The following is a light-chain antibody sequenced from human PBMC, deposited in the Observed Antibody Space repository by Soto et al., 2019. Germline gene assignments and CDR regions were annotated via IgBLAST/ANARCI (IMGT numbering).Light chain of an antibody. V-gene: IGLV2-8*01. CDR3: KSYAGSNTYV. Sequence: QSALTQPPSESGSPGQSVTISCTGTKNDIGVYDFVSWYQHHPGKAPRLIIYEVVQRPSGVPDRFSGSKSGKPASLTVSGLQASDEADYCCKSYAGSNTYVFGSGTKVTVL. J-gene: IGLJ1*01. CDR1: KNDIGVYDF. CDR2: EVV.